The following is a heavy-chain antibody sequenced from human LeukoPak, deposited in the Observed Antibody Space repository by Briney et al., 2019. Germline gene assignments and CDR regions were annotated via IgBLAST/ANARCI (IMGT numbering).Heavy chain of an antibody. CDR1: GVSISNTLYY. CDR3: ARGGVIWSWGY. D-gene: IGHD3-16*01. CDR2: IYYSRST. Sequence: SETLSLTCTVSGVSISNTLYYWAWLRQPPGKGLESIGSIYYSRSTYYSPSLKSRVTISVDTSKNQFSLKLTSVTAADTAVYYCARGGVIWSWGYWGRGTLVTVSS. J-gene: IGHJ4*02. V-gene: IGHV4-39*01.